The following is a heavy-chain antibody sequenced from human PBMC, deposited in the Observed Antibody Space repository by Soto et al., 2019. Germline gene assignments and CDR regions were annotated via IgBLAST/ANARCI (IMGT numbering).Heavy chain of an antibody. CDR3: TTLGPS. CDR2: IKSKTDGETT. CDR1: GFSFSSAW. J-gene: IGHJ5*02. Sequence: EVQLVESGGGLVKPGGSLRLSCAASGFSFSSAWMNWARQAPGKGLECVGHIKSKTDGETTDYAASVKGRFTISRDDSENMLYLQMNSLEIEDTAMYYCTTLGPSWGQGTQVTVSS. V-gene: IGHV3-15*07.